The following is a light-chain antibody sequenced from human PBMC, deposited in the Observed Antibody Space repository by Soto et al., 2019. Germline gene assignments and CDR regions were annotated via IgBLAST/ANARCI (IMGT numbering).Light chain of an antibody. CDR2: GAS. J-gene: IGKJ1*01. CDR1: QSVSSSD. Sequence: EIVLTQSPGTLSLSPGERATLSCRASQSVSSSDLAWYQQKPGQAPRLLIYGASSRATGIPDRFSGSGSGIDFTLTSSRLEPEDVAVYYCQHYGSSRTFGQGTKVEIK. V-gene: IGKV3-20*01. CDR3: QHYGSSRT.